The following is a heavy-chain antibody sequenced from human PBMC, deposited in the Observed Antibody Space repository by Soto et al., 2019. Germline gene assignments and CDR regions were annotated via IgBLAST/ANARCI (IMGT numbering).Heavy chain of an antibody. CDR2: IYYSGNT. D-gene: IGHD6-13*01. CDR1: GGSISSYY. Sequence: SETLSLTCTVSGGSISSYYWSWIRQPPGKGLEWIGYIYYSGNTNYNPSLKSRDTISVDTSKNQFSLKLSSVTAADTAVYYCARAAAGRGLFDYWGQGTLVTVSS. V-gene: IGHV4-59*01. J-gene: IGHJ4*02. CDR3: ARAAAGRGLFDY.